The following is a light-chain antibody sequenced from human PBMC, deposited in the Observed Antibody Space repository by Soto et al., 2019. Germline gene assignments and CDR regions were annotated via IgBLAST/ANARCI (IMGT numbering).Light chain of an antibody. J-gene: IGKJ1*01. V-gene: IGKV3-15*01. Sequence: EIVMTQSPATLSVSPGERATLSCRASQSVSSNLAWYQLKPGQAPRLLIYGASTRATGIPARFSGSGSGTEFTLTINRLQSEDFAVYYCQQYNSWRTFGQGTKVEIK. CDR3: QQYNSWRT. CDR1: QSVSSN. CDR2: GAS.